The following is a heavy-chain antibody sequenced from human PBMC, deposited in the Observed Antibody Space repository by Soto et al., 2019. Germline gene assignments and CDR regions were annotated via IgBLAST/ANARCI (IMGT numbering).Heavy chain of an antibody. CDR3: ATGVIWIGYFTVDS. J-gene: IGHJ4*02. V-gene: IGHV1-69*01. D-gene: IGHD3-3*01. CDR1: GGSFGNSA. Sequence: QVLLVQSGAEVMKPGSSVKISCKASGGSFGNSAINWVRQTPGQGLEWLGGFIPVYRTLNYAQKFQGRVTITADDSMGTAYMTLSSLASNDTAVYYCATGVIWIGYFTVDSWGQGTRVTVSS. CDR2: FIPVYRTL.